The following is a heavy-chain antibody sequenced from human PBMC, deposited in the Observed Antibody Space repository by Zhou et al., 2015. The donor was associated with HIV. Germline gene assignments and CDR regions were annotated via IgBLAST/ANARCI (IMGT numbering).Heavy chain of an antibody. CDR3: ARGEIRPAFGGNYYYGMDV. Sequence: QVQLVQSGAEVKKPGSSVKVSCKASGGTFSSYAISWVRQAPGQGLEWMGGIIPIFGTANYAQKFQGRVTITADESTSTAYMELSSLRSEDTAVYYCARGEIRPAFGGNYYYGMDVWGQGTTVTVSS. CDR1: GGTFSSYA. J-gene: IGHJ6*02. V-gene: IGHV1-69*01. CDR2: IIPIFGTA. D-gene: IGHD3-16*01.